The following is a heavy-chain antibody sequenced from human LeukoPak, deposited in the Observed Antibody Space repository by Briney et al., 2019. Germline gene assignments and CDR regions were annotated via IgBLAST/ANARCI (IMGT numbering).Heavy chain of an antibody. CDR2: INPNSGGT. CDR1: GYTFNGYY. Sequence: ASVKVSCKASGYTFNGYYMHWVRQGPGQGLEWMGWINPNSGGTNYAQKFQGRVTMTRDTSISTAYMELSRLRSDDTAVYYCASAGREVYSYVQEAFDIWGQGTMVTVSS. CDR3: ASAGREVYSYVQEAFDI. J-gene: IGHJ3*02. D-gene: IGHD5-18*01. V-gene: IGHV1-2*02.